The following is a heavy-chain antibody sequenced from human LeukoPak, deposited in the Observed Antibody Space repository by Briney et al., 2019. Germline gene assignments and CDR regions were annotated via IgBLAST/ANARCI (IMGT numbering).Heavy chain of an antibody. V-gene: IGHV1-69*01. Sequence: SVKVSCKASGGTFISYAISWVRQAPGQGLEWMGGIIPIFGTANYAQKFQGRVTITADESTSTAYMELSSLRSEDTAVYYCARVFTIVGEDGMDVWGQGTTVTVSS. CDR3: ARVFTIVGEDGMDV. D-gene: IGHD3-22*01. J-gene: IGHJ6*02. CDR2: IIPIFGTA. CDR1: GGTFISYA.